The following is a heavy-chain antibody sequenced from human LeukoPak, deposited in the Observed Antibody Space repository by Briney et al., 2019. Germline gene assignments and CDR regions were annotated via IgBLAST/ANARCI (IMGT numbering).Heavy chain of an antibody. V-gene: IGHV1-8*01. CDR3: ARGRVDTAMENSYYYYYVDV. CDR1: GYTFTSYD. CDR2: MNPNSGNT. J-gene: IGHJ6*03. D-gene: IGHD5-18*01. Sequence: AAVKVSCKASGYTFTSYDINWVRQATGQGLEWMGWMNPNSGNTGYAQKFQGRVTMTRNTSISTAYMELSSLRSEDTAVYYCARGRVDTAMENSYYYYYVDVWGKGTTVTISS.